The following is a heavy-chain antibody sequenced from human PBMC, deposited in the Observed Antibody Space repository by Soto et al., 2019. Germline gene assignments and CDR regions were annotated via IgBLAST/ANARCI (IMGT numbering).Heavy chain of an antibody. V-gene: IGHV3-64*04. Sequence: GGSLRLSCSASGFTFSSYAMHWVRQAPGKGLEYVAAIRNDGSNTYYADSVKGRYTISRDDSKNTVYLQMNSLGAEDTAVYYCTRDPLIAVAAYDAFDIWGQGTSVTVSS. CDR3: TRDPLIAVAAYDAFDI. CDR1: GFTFSSYA. J-gene: IGHJ3*02. CDR2: IRNDGSNT. D-gene: IGHD6-19*01.